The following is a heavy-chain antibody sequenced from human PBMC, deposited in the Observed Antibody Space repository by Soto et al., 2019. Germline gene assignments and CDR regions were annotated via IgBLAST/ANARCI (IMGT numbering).Heavy chain of an antibody. D-gene: IGHD3-22*01. CDR2: INPNSGGT. CDR3: AREFNYDSSGSLDY. J-gene: IGHJ4*02. CDR1: GYTFAGYY. V-gene: IGHV1-2*02. Sequence: ASVKVSCKASGYTFAGYYMHWVRQAPGQGLEWMGWINPNSGGTNYAQKFQGRVTMTRDTPISTAYMELSRLRSDDTAVYYCAREFNYDSSGSLDYWGQGTLVTVSS.